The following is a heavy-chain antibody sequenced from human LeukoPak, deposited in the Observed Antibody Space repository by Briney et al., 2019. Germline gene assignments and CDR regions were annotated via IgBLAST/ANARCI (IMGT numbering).Heavy chain of an antibody. J-gene: IGHJ4*02. D-gene: IGHD3-3*01. Sequence: VASVKVSCKASGYTFTSYGISWVRQAPGQGLEWMGWISAYNGNTNYAQKLQGRVTMTTDTSTSTAYMELRSLRSDDTAVYYCARDGDFGVVTNPFDYWGQGTLVTVSS. V-gene: IGHV1-18*01. CDR3: ARDGDFGVVTNPFDY. CDR1: GYTFTSYG. CDR2: ISAYNGNT.